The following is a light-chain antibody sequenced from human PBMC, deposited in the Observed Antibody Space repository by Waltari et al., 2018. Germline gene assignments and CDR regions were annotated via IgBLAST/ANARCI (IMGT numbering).Light chain of an antibody. Sequence: QTVVTQEPSLSVSPGGTVTLTCALCSGSITTTSYPTWYQQSPGRAHRACGYKASSLSSGVPDRFSGSIRGNKAALTVTGAQGGDESYDYCALYRGGGIWVFGGGTKLTVL. CDR3: ALYRGGGIWV. CDR1: SGSITTTSY. V-gene: IGLV8-61*01. J-gene: IGLJ3*02. CDR2: KAS.